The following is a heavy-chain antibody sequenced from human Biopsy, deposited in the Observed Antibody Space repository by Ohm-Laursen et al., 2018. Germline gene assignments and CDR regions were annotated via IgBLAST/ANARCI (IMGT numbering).Heavy chain of an antibody. CDR3: ARGMRTTGWPYFDY. D-gene: IGHD2/OR15-2a*01. V-gene: IGHV4-59*01. CDR1: GGSISGSS. CDR2: ISNSGNT. Sequence: SETLSLTCTVSGGSISGSSWSWIRQAPGKGLEWIGFISNSGNTNYNPSLRSRVTMSVDTSKNQFSLRLNSVTAADTAVYYCARGMRTTGWPYFDYWGQGILVTVSS. J-gene: IGHJ4*02.